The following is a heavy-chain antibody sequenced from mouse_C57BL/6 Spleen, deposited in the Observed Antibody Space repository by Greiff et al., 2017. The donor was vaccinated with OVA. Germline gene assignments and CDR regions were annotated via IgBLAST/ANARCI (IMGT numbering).Heavy chain of an antibody. CDR2: INPNNGGT. Sequence: VQLKQSGPELVKPGASVKMSCKASGYTFTDYNMHWVKQSHGKSLEWIGYINPNNGGTSYNQKFKGKATLTVNKSSSTAYMELRSLTSEDSAVYYGAREGGNYDSFAYWGQGTLVTVSA. CDR1: GYTFTDYN. D-gene: IGHD2-1*01. V-gene: IGHV1-22*01. CDR3: AREGGNYDSFAY. J-gene: IGHJ3*01.